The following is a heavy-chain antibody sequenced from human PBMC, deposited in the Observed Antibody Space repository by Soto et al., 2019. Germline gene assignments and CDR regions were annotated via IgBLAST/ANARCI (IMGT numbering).Heavy chain of an antibody. CDR2: IDPSDSYT. CDR3: ARHGQMIATAYDY. V-gene: IGHV5-10-1*03. D-gene: IGHD2-21*01. J-gene: IGHJ4*02. Sequence: EVQLVQSGAEVKKPGESLRISCKGSGYNCTSYWITWVRQMPGKGLGWMGRIDPSDSYTNYKPSFRGHVTISADKSISTAYLQWNSLKASDTAMYYCARHGQMIATAYDYWGQGTLVTVAS. CDR1: GYNCTSYW.